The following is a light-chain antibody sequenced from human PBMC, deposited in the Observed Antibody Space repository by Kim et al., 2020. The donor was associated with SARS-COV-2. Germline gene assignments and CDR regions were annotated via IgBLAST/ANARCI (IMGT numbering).Light chain of an antibody. CDR1: TSDIGGYNY. J-gene: IGLJ3*02. CDR3: CSFGGSNTFK. V-gene: IGLV2-11*03. Sequence: GQTVTISCTGTTSDIGGYNYVSWYQQYPGKAPKLMIYDVINRPSGVPDRFSGSKTGNTASLTIYGLQADDEADYYCCSFGGSNTFKFGGWTQLTVL. CDR2: DVI.